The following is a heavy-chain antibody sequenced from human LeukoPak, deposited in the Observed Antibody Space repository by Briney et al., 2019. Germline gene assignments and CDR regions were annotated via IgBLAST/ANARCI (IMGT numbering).Heavy chain of an antibody. Sequence: ASVKVSCKASGYTFINHGVTWVRQAPGQGLEWMGRITGYNGDTKSAQKFQGRVTMTADTSTNTAYMELGSLTSDDTAVYYRARGHFTERTLYFFDFWGQGTLVTVSS. CDR2: ITGYNGDT. D-gene: IGHD3-3*02. CDR1: GYTFINHG. V-gene: IGHV1-18*01. J-gene: IGHJ4*02. CDR3: ARGHFTERTLYFFDF.